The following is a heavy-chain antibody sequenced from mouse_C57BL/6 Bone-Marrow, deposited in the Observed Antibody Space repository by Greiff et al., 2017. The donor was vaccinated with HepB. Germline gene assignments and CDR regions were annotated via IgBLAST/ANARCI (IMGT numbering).Heavy chain of an antibody. J-gene: IGHJ1*03. CDR3: ARDYYGSSYRWYFDV. V-gene: IGHV1-69*01. CDR1: GYTFTSYW. D-gene: IGHD1-1*01. CDR2: IDPSDSYT. Sequence: QVQLQQPGAELVMPGASVKLSCKASGYTFTSYWMHWVKQRPGQGLEWIGEIDPSDSYTNYNQKFKGKSTLTVDKSSSTAYMQLRSLTSEDSAVYYCARDYYGSSYRWYFDVWGTGTTVTVSS.